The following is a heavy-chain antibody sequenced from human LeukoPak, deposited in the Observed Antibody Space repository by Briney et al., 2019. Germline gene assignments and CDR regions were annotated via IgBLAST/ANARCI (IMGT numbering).Heavy chain of an antibody. Sequence: PGGSLRLSCAASGFTFSSYAMSWVRQAPGKGLEWGSAISGSGGSTYYADSVKGRFTISRDNSKNTLYLQMSSLRAEDTAVYYCANQYYYGSGSPKRRYYFDYWGQGTLVTVSS. CDR2: ISGSGGST. CDR3: ANQYYYGSGSPKRRYYFDY. J-gene: IGHJ4*02. CDR1: GFTFSSYA. D-gene: IGHD3-10*01. V-gene: IGHV3-23*01.